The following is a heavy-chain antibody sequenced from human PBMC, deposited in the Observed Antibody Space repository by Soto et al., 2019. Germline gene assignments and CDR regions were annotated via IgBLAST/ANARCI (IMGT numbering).Heavy chain of an antibody. CDR1: GCSISSGGYS. V-gene: IGHV4-30-2*01. CDR3: ARTQTYGDYGRYFDY. J-gene: IGHJ4*02. Sequence: ALSLACTVSGCSISSGGYSWSWIRQPPGKGLEWIGYIYHNGNTYYNSSLKSRVTISVDRSKNQFSLNLSSVTAADTAVYYCARTQTYGDYGRYFDYWGQGTLVTVSS. D-gene: IGHD4-17*01. CDR2: IYHNGNT.